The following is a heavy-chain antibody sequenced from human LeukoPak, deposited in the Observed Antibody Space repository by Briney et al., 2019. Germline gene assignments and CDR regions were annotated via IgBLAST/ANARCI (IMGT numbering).Heavy chain of an antibody. V-gene: IGHV4-59*01. D-gene: IGHD5-12*01. CDR1: GASIRSYF. J-gene: IGHJ3*02. CDR2: VYDNDIS. CDR3: ARGLVLATDDAFDI. Sequence: PSETLSLTCSVSGASIRSYFWSWIRQSPGKGLEWVGYVYDNDISNFNPSLESRVTILVDRSKSQFSLKLRSVTAAETAVYYCARGLVLATDDAFDIWGPGTMVTVS.